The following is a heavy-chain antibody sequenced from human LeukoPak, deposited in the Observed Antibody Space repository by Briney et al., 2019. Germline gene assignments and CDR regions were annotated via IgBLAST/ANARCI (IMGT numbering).Heavy chain of an antibody. V-gene: IGHV3-11*04. CDR3: ARDRGYSYGYNWFDP. D-gene: IGHD5-18*01. J-gene: IGHJ5*02. Sequence: PGGSLRLSCAASGFTFSDYYMSWIRQAPGKGLEWVSYISSSSSTIYYADSVKGRFTISRDNAKNSLYLQMNSLRAEDTAVYYCARDRGYSYGYNWFDPWGQGTLVTVSS. CDR1: GFTFSDYY. CDR2: ISSSSSTI.